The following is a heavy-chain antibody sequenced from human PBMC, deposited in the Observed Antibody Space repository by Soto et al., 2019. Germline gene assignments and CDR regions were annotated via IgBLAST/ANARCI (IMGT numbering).Heavy chain of an antibody. CDR2: IWYDGSNK. CDR3: ARDAGAYCSGGSCYLDY. Sequence: QVQLVESGGGVVQPGRSLRLSCAASGFTFGSYGMHWVRQAPGKGLEWVAVIWYDGSNKYYADSVKGRFTISRDNSKNTLYLQMNSLRAEDTAVYYCARDAGAYCSGGSCYLDYWGQGTLVTVSS. CDR1: GFTFGSYG. D-gene: IGHD2-15*01. J-gene: IGHJ4*02. V-gene: IGHV3-33*01.